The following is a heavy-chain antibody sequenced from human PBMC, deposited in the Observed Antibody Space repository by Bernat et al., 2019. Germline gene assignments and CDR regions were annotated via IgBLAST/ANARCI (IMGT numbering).Heavy chain of an antibody. D-gene: IGHD4-17*01. J-gene: IGHJ4*02. CDR1: GVSYGGYY. CDR2: IDNSGTT. Sequence: QVRLEQWGAGLLKPSETLSLTCAVYGVSYGGYYWNWIRQAPGRGLEWIGDIDNSGTTKYNPSLKGRVTISVDTSKNQFSLKVMSVTAADTATYYCARVWVRSSDYFLQAPQGLDYWGQGTPVIVS. CDR3: ARVWVRSSDYFLQAPQGLDY. V-gene: IGHV4-34*01.